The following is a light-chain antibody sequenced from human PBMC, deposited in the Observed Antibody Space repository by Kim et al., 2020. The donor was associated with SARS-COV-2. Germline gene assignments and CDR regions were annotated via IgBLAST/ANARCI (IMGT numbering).Light chain of an antibody. J-gene: IGLJ2*01. V-gene: IGLV3-19*01. CDR1: TLRIYF. Sequence: GQTVRVTWQGDTLRIYFPSWYQQKPRQAPVIVIYGKNNRPSGIPDRFSGSSSGNTASLTITGAQAEDEADYYCNSRDSTGNHLAVFGGGTQLTVL. CDR3: NSRDSTGNHLAV. CDR2: GKN.